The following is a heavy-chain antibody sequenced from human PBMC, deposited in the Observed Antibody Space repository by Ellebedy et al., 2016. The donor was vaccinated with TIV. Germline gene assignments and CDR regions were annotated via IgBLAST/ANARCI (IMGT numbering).Heavy chain of an antibody. J-gene: IGHJ6*02. Sequence: GGSLRLSXAASGFTFSSYSMNWVRQAPGKGLEWVSSISSSSSYIYYADSVKGRFTISRDNAKNSLYLQMNSLRAEDTAVYYCARDLQVDDNYYDSSGYPWYYYGMDVWGQGTTVTVSS. CDR1: GFTFSSYS. CDR3: ARDLQVDDNYYDSSGYPWYYYGMDV. V-gene: IGHV3-21*01. D-gene: IGHD3-22*01. CDR2: ISSSSSYI.